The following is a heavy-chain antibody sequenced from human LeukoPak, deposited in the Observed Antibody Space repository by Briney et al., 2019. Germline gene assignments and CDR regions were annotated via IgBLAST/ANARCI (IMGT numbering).Heavy chain of an antibody. J-gene: IGHJ4*02. CDR3: ARGSYYYDSSRTPGRLDY. Sequence: PSETLSLTCTVSGGSISSYYWSWIRQPPGKGLEWIGYIYYSGSTNYNPSLKSRVTISVDTSKNQFSLKLSSVTAADTAVYYCARGSYYYDSSRTPGRLDYWGQGTLVTVSS. CDR2: IYYSGST. D-gene: IGHD3-22*01. V-gene: IGHV4-59*01. CDR1: GGSISSYY.